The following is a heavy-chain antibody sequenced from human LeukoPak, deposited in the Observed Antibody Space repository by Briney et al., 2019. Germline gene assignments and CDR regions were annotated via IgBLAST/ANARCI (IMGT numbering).Heavy chain of an antibody. J-gene: IGHJ4*02. D-gene: IGHD1-26*01. CDR1: GFTFSSYG. CDR2: IWYDGGNK. Sequence: GGSLRLSCAASGFTFSSYGMHWVRQAPGKGLEWVAVIWYDGGNKYYADSVKGRFTISRDNSKNTLYLQTNSLRAEDTAVYYCARDGVVGATIFDYWGQGTLVTVSS. V-gene: IGHV3-33*01. CDR3: ARDGVVGATIFDY.